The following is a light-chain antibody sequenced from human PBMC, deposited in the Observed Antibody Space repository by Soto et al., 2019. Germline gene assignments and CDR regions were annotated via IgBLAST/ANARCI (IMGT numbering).Light chain of an antibody. Sequence: QSVLTQPASVSGSPGQSITISCTGTSSDVGGYNYVSWYQQHPGKAPRLMIFDVSSRPSGVPSRFSGSKSGNTASLTISGLQAEDEADYYCNSFTSSSTLVFGTGTKVTVL. J-gene: IGLJ1*01. CDR2: DVS. CDR1: SSDVGGYNY. V-gene: IGLV2-14*03. CDR3: NSFTSSSTLV.